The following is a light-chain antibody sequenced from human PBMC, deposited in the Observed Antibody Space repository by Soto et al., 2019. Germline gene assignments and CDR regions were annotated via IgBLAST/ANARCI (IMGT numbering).Light chain of an antibody. CDR3: QQYNIWPQT. CDR2: GAS. J-gene: IGKJ1*01. CDR1: QSVSDY. V-gene: IGKV3-15*01. Sequence: EVLFTQSPATLSLSRGERGTLSCMAIQSVSDYLAWYQQKPGQPPRLLIYGASTRATGIPARFSGSGSGTEFTLTISSLQSEDFAVYFCQQYNIWPQTFGQGTKVDIK.